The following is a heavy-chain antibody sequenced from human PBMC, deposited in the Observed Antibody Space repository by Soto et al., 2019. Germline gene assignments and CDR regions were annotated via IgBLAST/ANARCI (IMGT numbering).Heavy chain of an antibody. Sequence: SETRSLTCTVSGGSISSGGYYCSWIRQHPGKGLEWIGYIYYSVSTYYNPSLKSRVTISVDKSKNQFSLKLSSVTAADTAGYYCAGSGGLWLDPWGQGTRVTVSS. CDR2: IYYSVST. J-gene: IGHJ5*02. V-gene: IGHV4-31*03. D-gene: IGHD1-26*01. CDR3: AGSGGLWLDP. CDR1: GGSISSGGYY.